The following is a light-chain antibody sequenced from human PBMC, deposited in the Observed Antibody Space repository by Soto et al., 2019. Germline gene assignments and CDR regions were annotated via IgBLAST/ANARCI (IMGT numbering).Light chain of an antibody. J-gene: IGLJ2*01. Sequence: QSVLTQPPSASGTPGQRVTNSCSGSSSNIGSNYVYWYQQLPGTAPKLLIYRNNQRPSGVPDRFSGSKSGTSASLAISGLRSEDEADYYCAAWDDSLSGRVVFGGGTKVTVL. V-gene: IGLV1-47*01. CDR1: SSNIGSNY. CDR3: AAWDDSLSGRVV. CDR2: RNN.